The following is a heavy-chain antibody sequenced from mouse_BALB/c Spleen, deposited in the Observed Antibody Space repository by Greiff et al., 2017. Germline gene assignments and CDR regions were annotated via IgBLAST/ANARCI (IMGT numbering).Heavy chain of an antibody. CDR2: INPSSGYT. Sequence: VHLVESGAELARPGASVKMSCKASGYTFTSYTMHWVKQRPGQGLEWIGYINPSSGYTNYNQKFKDKATLTADKSSSTAYMQLSSLTSEDSAVYYCARRYDGNYAMDYWGQGTSVTVSS. V-gene: IGHV1-4*01. J-gene: IGHJ4*01. CDR3: ARRYDGNYAMDY. D-gene: IGHD2-14*01. CDR1: GYTFTSYT.